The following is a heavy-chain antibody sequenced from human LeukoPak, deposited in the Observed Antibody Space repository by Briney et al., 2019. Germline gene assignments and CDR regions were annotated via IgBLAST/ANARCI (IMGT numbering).Heavy chain of an antibody. V-gene: IGHV3-23*01. J-gene: IGHJ4*02. Sequence: GGSLRLSCAASGFTFSSYAMSWVRQAPGKVLEWVSAISGSGGSTYYADSVKGRFTISRDNSKNTLYLQMNSLRAEDTAVYYCAKEDPYYYDSSGYYYGYWGQGTLVTVSS. D-gene: IGHD3-22*01. CDR1: GFTFSSYA. CDR2: ISGSGGST. CDR3: AKEDPYYYDSSGYYYGY.